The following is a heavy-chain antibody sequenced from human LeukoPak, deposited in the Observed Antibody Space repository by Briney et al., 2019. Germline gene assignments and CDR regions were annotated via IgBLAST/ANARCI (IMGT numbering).Heavy chain of an antibody. J-gene: IGHJ4*02. CDR2: IYYSGST. Sequence: SETLSLTCTVSGGSITSSGHYWGWVRQPPGKGLKWIGSIYYSGSTYYTPSLKSRVPISVDTSKNQFSLKLSSVSAADTAVYYCARLISLRYYDYWGQGTLVTVSS. CDR1: GGSITSSGHY. V-gene: IGHV4-39*01. CDR3: ARLISLRYYDY. D-gene: IGHD3-9*01.